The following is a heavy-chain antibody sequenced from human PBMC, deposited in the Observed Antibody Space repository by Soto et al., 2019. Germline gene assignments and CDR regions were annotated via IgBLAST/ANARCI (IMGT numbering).Heavy chain of an antibody. CDR1: GFTFSRHA. V-gene: IGHV3-30-3*01. CDR3: ARSRNGAVPDSINF. CDR2: ISRDGSSK. J-gene: IGHJ4*02. D-gene: IGHD2-8*01. Sequence: SLRLSCAASGFTFSRHAMHWVRQAPGEGLEWVAVISRDGSSKYYGDSVKGRFTVSRDNSNNTLYLSMTSLRPDGTAVFYCARSRNGAVPDSINFWGQGTLVTVSS.